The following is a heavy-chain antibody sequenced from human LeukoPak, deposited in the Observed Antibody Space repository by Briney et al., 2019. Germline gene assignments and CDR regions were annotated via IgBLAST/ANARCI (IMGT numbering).Heavy chain of an antibody. CDR3: ARDPDVDTAMVSLFFGRRYFYGMAV. V-gene: IGHV3-21*01. D-gene: IGHD5-18*01. J-gene: IGHJ6*02. Sequence: GGSLRLSCAASGFTFSSYSMNWVRQAPGKGLEWVSSISSSSSYIYYADSMKGRFTISRDNAKNSLYLQMNSLRAEDTAVYYCARDPDVDTAMVSLFFGRRYFYGMAVWGQGTTVTVSS. CDR1: GFTFSSYS. CDR2: ISSSSSYI.